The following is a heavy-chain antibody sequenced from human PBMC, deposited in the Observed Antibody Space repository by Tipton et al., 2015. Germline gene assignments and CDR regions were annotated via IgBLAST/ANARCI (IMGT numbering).Heavy chain of an antibody. CDR3: ATGRTLYGMAYTMDV. Sequence: SLRLSCAASGFTFSSYEMNWVRQAPGKGLEWVSYISSSGSTIYYADSVKGRFTISRDNAKNSLYLQMNSLRAEDTAVYYCATGRTLYGMAYTMDVWGQGTTVTVSS. J-gene: IGHJ6*02. CDR1: GFTFSSYE. CDR2: ISSSGSTI. D-gene: IGHD1-1*01. V-gene: IGHV3-48*03.